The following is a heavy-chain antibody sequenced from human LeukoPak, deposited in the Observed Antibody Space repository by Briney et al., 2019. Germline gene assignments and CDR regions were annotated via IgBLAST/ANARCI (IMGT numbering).Heavy chain of an antibody. J-gene: IGHJ4*02. V-gene: IGHV3-33*01. Sequence: GGSPRLSCAASGFTFSSYGMHWVRQAPGKGLEWVAVIWYDGSNKYYADSVKGRFTISRDNSKNTLYLQMNSLRAEDTAVYYCARDWYDILTSYYNDYFDYWGQGTLVTVSS. CDR3: ARDWYDILTSYYNDYFDY. CDR2: IWYDGSNK. CDR1: GFTFSSYG. D-gene: IGHD3-9*01.